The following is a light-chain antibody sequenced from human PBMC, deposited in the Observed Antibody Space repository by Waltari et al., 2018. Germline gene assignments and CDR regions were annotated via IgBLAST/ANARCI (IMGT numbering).Light chain of an antibody. CDR3: ASWDDSLNGHWV. V-gene: IGLV1-44*01. J-gene: IGLJ3*02. Sequence: QSVLTQPPSASGTPGQRVTISCSGSASNIGGNLVTWYQQLPGKAPKLLIDRSDLRPSGVPDRFSGSKSGTSASLAISGLQSEDEADYFCASWDDSLNGHWVFGGGTKVTVL. CDR2: RSD. CDR1: ASNIGGNL.